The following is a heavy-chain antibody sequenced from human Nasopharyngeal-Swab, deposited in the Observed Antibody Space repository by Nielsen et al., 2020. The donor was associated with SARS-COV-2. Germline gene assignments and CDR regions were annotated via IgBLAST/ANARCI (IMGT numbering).Heavy chain of an antibody. D-gene: IGHD3-9*01. CDR3: ARVRYDILTGYHDNWFDP. Sequence: SETLSLTCTVSGGSISSSSYYWGWISQPPGKGLERIGSIYYSGSTYYNPSLKSRVTISVDTSKNQFSLKLSSVTAADTAVYYCARVRYDILTGYHDNWFDPWGQGTLVTVSS. V-gene: IGHV4-39*07. J-gene: IGHJ5*02. CDR1: GGSISSSSYY. CDR2: IYYSGST.